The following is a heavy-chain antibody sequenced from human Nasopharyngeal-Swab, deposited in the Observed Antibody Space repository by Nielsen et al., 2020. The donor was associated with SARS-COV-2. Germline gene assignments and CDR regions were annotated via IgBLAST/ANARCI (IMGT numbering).Heavy chain of an antibody. V-gene: IGHV3-74*01. J-gene: IGHJ6*02. D-gene: IGHD2-15*01. CDR2: IKNDGSGT. Sequence: GESLKISCVATGFTLSIYWIHWVRQVPGKGLAWVSRIKNDGSGTVYADSVEGRFTISRDNAKNTLYLQMNSLRVEDTAVYFCARDFGYCRGGACTYFGMDVWGQGTTVTVSS. CDR1: GFTLSIYW. CDR3: ARDFGYCRGGACTYFGMDV.